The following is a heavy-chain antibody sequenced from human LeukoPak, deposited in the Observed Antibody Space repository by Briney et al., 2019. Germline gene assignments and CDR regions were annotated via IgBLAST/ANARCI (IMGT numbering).Heavy chain of an antibody. V-gene: IGHV1-69*13. D-gene: IGHD6-25*01. J-gene: IGHJ6*02. CDR1: GGTFSSYA. Sequence: SVKVSCTASGGTFSSYAISWVRQAPGQGLEWMGGIIPIFGTANYAQKFQGRVTITADESTSTAYMELSSLRSEDTAVYYCARSSRGHFHYYYYGMDVWGQGTTVTVSS. CDR2: IIPIFGTA. CDR3: ARSSRGHFHYYYYGMDV.